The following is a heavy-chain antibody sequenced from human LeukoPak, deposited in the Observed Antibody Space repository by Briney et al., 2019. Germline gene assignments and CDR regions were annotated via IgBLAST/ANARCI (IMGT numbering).Heavy chain of an antibody. CDR2: IYYSGST. J-gene: IGHJ6*03. CDR1: GGSISSYY. CDR3: ARGLRYYYYYMDV. Sequence: KPSETLSLTCTVSGGSISSYYWSWIRQPPGKGLEWIGYIYYSGSTNYNPSLKSRVTISVDTSKNQFSLKLSSVTAADTAVYYCARGLRYYYYYMDVWGKGTTVTVSS. V-gene: IGHV4-59*08.